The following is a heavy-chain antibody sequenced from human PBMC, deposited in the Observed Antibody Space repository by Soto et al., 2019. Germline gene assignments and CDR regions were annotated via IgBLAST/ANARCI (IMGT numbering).Heavy chain of an antibody. D-gene: IGHD4-17*01. Sequence: PGGSLRLSCAASGFTFSSYSMNWVRQAPGKGLEWVSSISSSSSYIYYADSVKGRFTISRDNAKNSLYLQMNSLRAEDTAVYYCARDYYGGADAFDIWGQGTMVTVSS. CDR3: ARDYYGGADAFDI. V-gene: IGHV3-21*01. J-gene: IGHJ3*02. CDR1: GFTFSSYS. CDR2: ISSSSSYI.